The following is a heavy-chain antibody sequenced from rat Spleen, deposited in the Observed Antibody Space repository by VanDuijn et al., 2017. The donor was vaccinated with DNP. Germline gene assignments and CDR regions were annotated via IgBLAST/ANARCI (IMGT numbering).Heavy chain of an antibody. Sequence: EVQLVESGGDLVQPGRSLKVSCVVSGFTFSDYSMAWVLQAPTKGLEWVASISPAGGSTYYRDSVKGRFTVSRDNAKSTLYLQMDSLRSEDTATYYCAKPASYGFAYWGQGVMVTVSS. CDR3: AKPASYGFAY. D-gene: IGHD1-11*01. CDR1: GFTFSDYS. CDR2: ISPAGGST. J-gene: IGHJ2*01. V-gene: IGHV5-25*01.